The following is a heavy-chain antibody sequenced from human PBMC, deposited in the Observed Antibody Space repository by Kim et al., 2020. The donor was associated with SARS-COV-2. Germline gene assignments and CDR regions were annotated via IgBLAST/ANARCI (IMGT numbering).Heavy chain of an antibody. V-gene: IGHV1-2*02. CDR2: IKPKSGET. D-gene: IGHD6-13*01. Sequence: ASVKVSCKASGYTFNDYYIHWVRQAPGQGLEWMGWIKPKSGETNSAQKFQARVTMTRDTPISTAHMEVSRLTSDDTAVYYCARGGQQLIYYYMDVWGKGTTVTVSS. CDR3: ARGGQQLIYYYMDV. J-gene: IGHJ6*03. CDR1: GYTFNDYY.